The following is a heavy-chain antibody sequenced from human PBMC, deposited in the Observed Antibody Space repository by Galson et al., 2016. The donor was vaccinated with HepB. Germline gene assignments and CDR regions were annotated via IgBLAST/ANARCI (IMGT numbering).Heavy chain of an antibody. V-gene: IGHV5-51*01. D-gene: IGHD3-16*01. CDR2: IYPGDSGT. Sequence: QSGAEVKKPGESLKISCMGSGYSFMTYWIGWVRQMPGKGLEWMGSIYPGDSGTRYSPSFQGQVTISTDNSISTAYLQWSSLKASDSAIYYCARSSLVTGPLYGLDVWGLGTTITVSS. J-gene: IGHJ6*02. CDR3: ARSSLVTGPLYGLDV. CDR1: GYSFMTYW.